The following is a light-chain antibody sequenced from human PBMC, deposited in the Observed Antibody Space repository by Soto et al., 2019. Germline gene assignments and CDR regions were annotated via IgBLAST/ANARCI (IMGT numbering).Light chain of an antibody. J-gene: IGKJ4*01. Sequence: EIQMTQFTSSLSASVGERVTITCRASHSVSTYLSWYVQEPGKAPQILIYDASKLEPGVPSRLSGGGSGTEFTLTISSLQPDDFATYYCQQYSTYPLTFAGRTKVAIK. V-gene: IGKV1-5*01. CDR2: DAS. CDR1: HSVSTY. CDR3: QQYSTYPLT.